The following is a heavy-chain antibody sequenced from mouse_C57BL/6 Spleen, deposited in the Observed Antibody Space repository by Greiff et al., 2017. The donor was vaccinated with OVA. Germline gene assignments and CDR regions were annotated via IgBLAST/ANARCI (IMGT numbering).Heavy chain of an antibody. V-gene: IGHV8-8*01. Sequence: QVTLKESGPGILQPSQTLSLSCSFSGFSLSSFGMGVGWIRQPSGKGLEWMAHIWGGDAKYYNPDLNSRLTNSKDTSKNQVFLKIANVDTADTATYDCAREMVPYYFDYWGQGTTLTVSS. CDR2: IWGGDAK. CDR3: AREMVPYYFDY. CDR1: GFSLSSFGMG. J-gene: IGHJ2*01. D-gene: IGHD2-2*01.